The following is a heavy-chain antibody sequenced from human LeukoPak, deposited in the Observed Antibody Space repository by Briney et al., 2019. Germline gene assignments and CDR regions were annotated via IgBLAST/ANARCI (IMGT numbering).Heavy chain of an antibody. D-gene: IGHD2-15*01. Sequence: PGGSLRLSCAASGFTFSSYSMNWVRQAPGKGLEWVSSISSSSSYIYYADSVKGRFTISRDNAKNSLYLQMNSLRAEDTAVYYCARDGRYCSGGSCYSFSVYWFDPWGQGTLVTVSS. J-gene: IGHJ5*02. CDR1: GFTFSSYS. V-gene: IGHV3-21*01. CDR2: ISSSSSYI. CDR3: ARDGRYCSGGSCYSFSVYWFDP.